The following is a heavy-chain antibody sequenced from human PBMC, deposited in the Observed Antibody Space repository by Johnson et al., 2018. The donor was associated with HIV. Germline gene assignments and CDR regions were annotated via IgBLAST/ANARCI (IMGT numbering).Heavy chain of an antibody. V-gene: IGHV3-15*01. Sequence: VQLVESGGGLVQPGGSLRLSCAASGFTVSSNYMSWVRQAPGKGLEWVGRIKSKTDGGTTDYAAPVTGRFTISRDDSKNTLDLQMNSLKTEDTAVYYCTTIYYYVTDAFDIWGQGTMVTVSS. D-gene: IGHD3-22*01. J-gene: IGHJ3*02. CDR3: TTIYYYVTDAFDI. CDR1: GFTVSSNY. CDR2: IKSKTDGGTT.